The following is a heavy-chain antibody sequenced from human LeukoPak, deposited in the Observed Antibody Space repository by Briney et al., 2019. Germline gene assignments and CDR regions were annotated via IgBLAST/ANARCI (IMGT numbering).Heavy chain of an antibody. Sequence: GGYLRLSCAASGFTFSSFSMTWVRQAPGKGLEWVSYISSSSSTIYYADSVKGRFTISRDNAKNSLYLQMNSLRAEDTAVYYCATEVRGVIWGRGTLVTVSS. V-gene: IGHV3-48*01. D-gene: IGHD3-10*01. CDR2: ISSSSSTI. J-gene: IGHJ4*02. CDR3: ATEVRGVI. CDR1: GFTFSSFS.